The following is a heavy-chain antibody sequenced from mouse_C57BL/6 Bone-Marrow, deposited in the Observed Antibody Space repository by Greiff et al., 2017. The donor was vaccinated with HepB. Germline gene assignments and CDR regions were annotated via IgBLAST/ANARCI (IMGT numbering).Heavy chain of an antibody. CDR2: IHPNSGST. J-gene: IGHJ4*01. V-gene: IGHV1-64*01. CDR3: ASSLYDYDFGWAMDY. CDR1: GYTFTSYW. D-gene: IGHD2-4*01. Sequence: QVQLQQPGAELVKPGASVKLSCKASGYTFTSYWMHWVKQRPGQGLEWIGMIHPNSGSTNYNEKFKSKATLTVDKSSSTAYMQLSSLTSEDSAVSDCASSLYDYDFGWAMDYWGQGTSVTVSS.